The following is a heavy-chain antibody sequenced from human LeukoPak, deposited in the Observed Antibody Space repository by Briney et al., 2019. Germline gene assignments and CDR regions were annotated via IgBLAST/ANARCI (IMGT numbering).Heavy chain of an antibody. CDR3: ARVSFDATIRGVDY. D-gene: IGHD2/OR15-2a*01. CDR2: ISSSGDNT. V-gene: IGHV3-23*01. CDR1: GFTFSRYA. Sequence: PGGSLRLSCAASGFTFSRYAMNWVRQAPGKGLEWVSSISSSGDNTYYADSVKGRFTISRDNSENTVYLQMNSLRAEDMAVYYCARVSFDATIRGVDYWGQGTLVTVSS. J-gene: IGHJ4*02.